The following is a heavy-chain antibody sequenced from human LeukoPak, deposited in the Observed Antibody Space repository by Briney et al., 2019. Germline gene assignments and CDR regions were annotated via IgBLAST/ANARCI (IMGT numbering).Heavy chain of an antibody. D-gene: IGHD3-22*01. V-gene: IGHV3-20*01. Sequence: GGSLRPSCAASGFTFDDYGMSWVRQAPGKGLEWVSGINWNGGSTGYADSVKGRFTISRDNAKNSLYLQMNSLRAEDTALYHCARGHYYDSSGYYGGYYYYYYMDVWGKGTTVTISS. CDR1: GFTFDDYG. CDR3: ARGHYYDSSGYYGGYYYYYYMDV. J-gene: IGHJ6*03. CDR2: INWNGGST.